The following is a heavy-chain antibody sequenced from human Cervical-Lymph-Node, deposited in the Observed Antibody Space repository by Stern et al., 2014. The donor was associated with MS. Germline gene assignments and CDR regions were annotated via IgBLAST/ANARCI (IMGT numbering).Heavy chain of an antibody. J-gene: IGHJ4*02. D-gene: IGHD6-6*01. CDR3: ARAEYSSSSFSY. V-gene: IGHV3-21*01. CDR1: GFTFTSYS. Sequence: EVQLVESGGGLVKPGGSLRLSCAASGFTFTSYSMNWVRQAPGKGLEWVSAISSSSSYIYCADSVKDRFTISRDNAKNSLYLQMNSLRAEDTAVYYCARAEYSSSSFSYWGQGTLVTVSS. CDR2: ISSSSSYI.